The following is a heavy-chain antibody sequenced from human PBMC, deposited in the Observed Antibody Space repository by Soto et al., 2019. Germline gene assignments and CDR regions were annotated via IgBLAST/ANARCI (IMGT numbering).Heavy chain of an antibody. CDR1: GFSLSTSGVG. CDR2: IYWYDDK. V-gene: IGHV2-5*01. J-gene: IGHJ4*02. D-gene: IGHD3-16*01. Sequence: QITLKESGTPLVNPTQTLTLTCTFSGFSLSTSGVGVGWIRQPPGKALEWLALIYWYDDKRYSPSLKSRPTITKDTHKNQVVLKKTTMDPVDTATYYCARMSYIGGSYERGGLFDYWGQGTLVTVSS. CDR3: ARMSYIGGSYERGGLFDY.